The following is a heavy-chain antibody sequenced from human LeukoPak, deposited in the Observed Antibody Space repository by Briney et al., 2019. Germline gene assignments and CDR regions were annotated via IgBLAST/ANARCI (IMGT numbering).Heavy chain of an antibody. J-gene: IGHJ4*02. D-gene: IGHD6-19*01. CDR1: GFSSTSYA. CDR3: ERRYSSGWDLDY. CDR2: ISGIVGST. Sequence: GGSLRLSCAPSGFSSTSYAMSWVRQAPGEGLEWVSAISGIVGSTYYADSVKGRSTIYRTNTTNTLYMQMNSVRAAETAVSYCERRYSSGWDLDYWGQGTLVTVSS. V-gene: IGHV3-23*01.